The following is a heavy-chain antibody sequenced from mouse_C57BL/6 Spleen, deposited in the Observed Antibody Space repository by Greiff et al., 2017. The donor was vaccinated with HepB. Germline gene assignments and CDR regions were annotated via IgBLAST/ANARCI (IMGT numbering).Heavy chain of an antibody. CDR2: ISGGGGNT. CDR1: GFTFSSYT. D-gene: IGHD2-3*01. CDR3: ARHDGYLYYYAMDY. V-gene: IGHV5-9*01. Sequence: DVKLVESGGGLVKPGGSLKLSCAASGFTFSSYTMSWVRQTPEKRLEWVATISGGGGNTYYPDSVKGRFTISRDNAKNTLYLQMSSLRSEDTALYYCARHDGYLYYYAMDYWGQGTSVTVSS. J-gene: IGHJ4*01.